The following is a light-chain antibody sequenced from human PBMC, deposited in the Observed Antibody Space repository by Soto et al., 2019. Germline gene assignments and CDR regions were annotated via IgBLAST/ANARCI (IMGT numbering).Light chain of an antibody. J-gene: IGLJ1*01. CDR3: SSYAGSNNYV. CDR1: SSDVGAYNY. V-gene: IGLV2-8*01. Sequence: QSALTQPPSASGSPGQSVTISCTGTSSDVGAYNYVSWYQQHPGKAPKLMISEVSKRPSGVPDRFSGSKSGNTASLTVSGLQAEDEADYYCSSYAGSNNYVFGTGTQLTVL. CDR2: EVS.